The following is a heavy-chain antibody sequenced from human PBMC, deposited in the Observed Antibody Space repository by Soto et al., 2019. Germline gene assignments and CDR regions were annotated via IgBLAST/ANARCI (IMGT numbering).Heavy chain of an antibody. Sequence: GESLKISCQGSGFIFTNYWISWVRQMPGKGLEWMGRIDPSDSSTNYSPSFQGHVTLSADKSINTAHLQWNSLKASDTAMYYCVKHIGGSGDFWGQGTPVTVS. J-gene: IGHJ4*02. V-gene: IGHV5-10-1*01. CDR2: IDPSDSST. CDR1: GFIFTNYW. CDR3: VKHIGGSGDF. D-gene: IGHD3-10*01.